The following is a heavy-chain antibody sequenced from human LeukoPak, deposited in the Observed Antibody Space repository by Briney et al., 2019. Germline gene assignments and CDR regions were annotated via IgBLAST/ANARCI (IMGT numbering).Heavy chain of an antibody. V-gene: IGHV4-4*07. CDR1: GASISTYY. J-gene: IGHJ4*02. Sequence: SETLSLTCTVSGASISTYYWSWIRQSAGRGLEWIGRVYTSGNTTYNPSLKSRVTMSVDTSKNQFSLKVRSVTAADMAVYYCARERDFLTGDYGITAFYFDYWGQGTLVTVSS. D-gene: IGHD3-9*01. CDR3: ARERDFLTGDYGITAFYFDY. CDR2: VYTSGNT.